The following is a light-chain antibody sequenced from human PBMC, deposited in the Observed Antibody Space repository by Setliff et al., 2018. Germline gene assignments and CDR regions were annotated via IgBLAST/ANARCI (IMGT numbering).Light chain of an antibody. V-gene: IGLV2-14*03. J-gene: IGLJ1*01. CDR2: DVT. CDR3: SSYTTSGTYV. Sequence: SSLPPPSSFSFSPLQWITISFIVTIIDFFCSPSFSFSQQHPGNSPTIMIYDVTNRPSGISNRFSGSKSGNTASLTISGLQAEDDADYYCSSYTTSGTYVFGTGTKV. CDR1: IIDFFCSPS.